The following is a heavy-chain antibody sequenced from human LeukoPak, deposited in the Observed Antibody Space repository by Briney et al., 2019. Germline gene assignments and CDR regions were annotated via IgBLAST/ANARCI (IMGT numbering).Heavy chain of an antibody. Sequence: GGSLRLSCAASGFTFSSYNMKWVRQAPGKGLEWVSSISASSSYIYYADSVKGRFTISRDNAKNSLNLQMNSLRVEDTAVYYCARDRDWNSGFDYWGQGTLVTVSS. CDR2: ISASSSYI. CDR1: GFTFSSYN. CDR3: ARDRDWNSGFDY. D-gene: IGHD1-7*01. J-gene: IGHJ4*02. V-gene: IGHV3-21*01.